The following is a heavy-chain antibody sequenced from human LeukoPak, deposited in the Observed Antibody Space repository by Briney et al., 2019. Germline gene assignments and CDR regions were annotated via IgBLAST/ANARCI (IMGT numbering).Heavy chain of an antibody. CDR2: INPNSGGT. D-gene: IGHD5-18*01. CDR1: GYTFTNYY. V-gene: IGHV1-2*02. J-gene: IGHJ4*02. Sequence: ASVKVSCKASGYTFTNYYMHWVRQAPGQGLEWMGWINPNSGGTNYAQKFQGRVTMTRDTSISTAYMELSRLRSDDTAVYYCARDSRIGYSSDYWGQGTLVTVSS. CDR3: ARDSRIGYSSDY.